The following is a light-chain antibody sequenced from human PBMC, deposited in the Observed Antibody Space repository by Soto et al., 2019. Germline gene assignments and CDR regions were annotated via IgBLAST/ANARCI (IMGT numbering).Light chain of an antibody. CDR2: EVS. CDR1: SSDIGGSNY. V-gene: IGLV2-14*01. J-gene: IGLJ2*01. Sequence: QSVLTQPASVSGSPGQSITISCTGTSSDIGGSNYVSWYQQHPGKAPKLMIYEVSNRPSGVSNRFSGSKSGNTASLTISGLQAEDEADYYCSSSTSSTTLVFGGGTKLTV. CDR3: SSSTSSTTLV.